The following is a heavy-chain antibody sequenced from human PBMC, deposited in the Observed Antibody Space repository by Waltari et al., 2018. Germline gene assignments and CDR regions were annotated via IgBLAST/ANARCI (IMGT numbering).Heavy chain of an antibody. J-gene: IGHJ4*02. CDR2: ISTGGSTI. CDR3: TPLDY. CDR1: GCGFSNFS. Sequence: EVQLIESGGALVQPGGSLRLCWAASGCGFSNFSMNWVRQAPGKGLEWIAYISTGGSTIYYADSVKGRFTISRDNAKNSLYLQMNGLTDEDTAIYYCTPLDYWGRGALVTVSS. V-gene: IGHV3-48*02.